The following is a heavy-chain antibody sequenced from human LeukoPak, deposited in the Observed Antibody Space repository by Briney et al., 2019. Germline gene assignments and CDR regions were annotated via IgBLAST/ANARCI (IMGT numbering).Heavy chain of an antibody. J-gene: IGHJ4*02. Sequence: KASETLSLTCTVSGGSISTYYWSWIRQPAGKGLEWIGRMYISASTNYNPSLKSRVTMSVDTSKNQFSLKLSSVTATDTAVYYCARDRSTVAMARWGVFDYWGQGTLVTVSS. CDR3: ARDRSTVAMARWGVFDY. CDR1: GGSISTYY. D-gene: IGHD5-12*01. CDR2: MYISAST. V-gene: IGHV4-4*07.